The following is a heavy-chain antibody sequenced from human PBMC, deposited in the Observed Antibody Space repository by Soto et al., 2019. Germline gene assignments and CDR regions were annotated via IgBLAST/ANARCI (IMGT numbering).Heavy chain of an antibody. CDR2: ISSSASHI. V-gene: IGHV3-21*01. CDR3: ARGNTGYCSGGTCYWFDP. D-gene: IGHD2-15*01. CDR1: GFSLGSFS. J-gene: IGHJ5*02. Sequence: EVQLVESGGGLVKPGGSLRLSWPAPGFSLGSFSLNWVRQAPGKGLGWFSSISSSASHINYADSVKGRFTISRDNAKKSLYLQMNSLRAEDTAVYYCARGNTGYCSGGTCYWFDPWGQGTLVTVSS.